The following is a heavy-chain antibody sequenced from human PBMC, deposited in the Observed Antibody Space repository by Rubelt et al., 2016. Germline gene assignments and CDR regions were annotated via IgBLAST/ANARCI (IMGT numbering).Heavy chain of an antibody. CDR3: AKALASSAWKDFAY. D-gene: IGHD6-19*01. V-gene: IGHV3-23*04. CDR2: ISGSGGGT. CDR1: GFTFSSYA. J-gene: IGHJ4*02. Sequence: EVQLVESGGGLVQPGGSLRLSCAASGFTFSSYAMSWVRQAPGKGLEWVSGISGSGGGTYYADPVKGRFTISRDNSKYTLYLQMNSLGAEDTAVYYCAKALASSAWKDFAYWGQGTLVTVSS.